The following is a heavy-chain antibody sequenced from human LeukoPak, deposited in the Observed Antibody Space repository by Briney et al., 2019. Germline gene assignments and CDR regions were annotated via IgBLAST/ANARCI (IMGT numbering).Heavy chain of an antibody. CDR3: ANSYYDILTGYYSEITY. Sequence: GGSLRLSCAASGFTVSSNYMSWVRQAPGKGLEWVSVIYSGGSAYHADSVKGRFTISRDNSKNTLYLQMNSLRAEDTAVYYCANSYYDILTGYYSEITYWGQGTLVTVSS. CDR1: GFTVSSNY. J-gene: IGHJ4*02. D-gene: IGHD3-9*01. V-gene: IGHV3-53*01. CDR2: IYSGGSA.